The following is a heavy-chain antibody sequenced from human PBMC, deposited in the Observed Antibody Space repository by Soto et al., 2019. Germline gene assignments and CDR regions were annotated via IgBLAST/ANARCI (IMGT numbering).Heavy chain of an antibody. D-gene: IGHD3-3*01. J-gene: IGHJ5*02. CDR3: ARHRPHYDFWSGHWEANWFDP. CDR2: IDPSDSYT. Sequence: GESLKISCKGSGYSFTSYWISWVRQMPGKGLEWMGRIDPSDSYTNYSPSFQGHVTISADKSISTAYLQWSSLKASDTAMYYCARHRPHYDFWSGHWEANWFDPWGQGTLVTVSS. CDR1: GYSFTSYW. V-gene: IGHV5-10-1*01.